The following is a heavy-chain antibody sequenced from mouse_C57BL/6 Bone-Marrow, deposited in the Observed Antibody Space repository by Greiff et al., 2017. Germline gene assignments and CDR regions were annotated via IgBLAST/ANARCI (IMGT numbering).Heavy chain of an antibody. Sequence: VQLKESGPELVKPGASVKIPCKASGYTFTDYNMDWVKQSHGKSLEWIGDINPNNGGTIYNQKFKGKATLTVDKSSSTAYMERRSLTSEDTAVYYCARRDYYGSSYGYFDVWGTGTTVTVSS. J-gene: IGHJ1*03. CDR3: ARRDYYGSSYGYFDV. CDR1: GYTFTDYN. CDR2: INPNNGGT. D-gene: IGHD1-1*01. V-gene: IGHV1-18*01.